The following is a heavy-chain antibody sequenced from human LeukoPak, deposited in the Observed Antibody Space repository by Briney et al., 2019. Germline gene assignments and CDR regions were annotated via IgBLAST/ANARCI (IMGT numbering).Heavy chain of an antibody. J-gene: IGHJ4*02. CDR3: ARGRGALAGIYYFDY. Sequence: ASVKVSCKPSAYPFTGYLMHWVRQAPGQGPEWMGWMNPNSGDTILAQKFQGRVTMTRDTSIATAYMELSSLRSDDTAVYYCARGRGALAGIYYFDYWGQGTLVTVSS. D-gene: IGHD6-19*01. CDR1: AYPFTGYL. CDR2: MNPNSGDT. V-gene: IGHV1-2*02.